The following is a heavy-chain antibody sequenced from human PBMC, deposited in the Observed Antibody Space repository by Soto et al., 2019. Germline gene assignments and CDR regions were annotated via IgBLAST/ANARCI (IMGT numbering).Heavy chain of an antibody. D-gene: IGHD3-22*01. V-gene: IGHV1-46*01. CDR1: GYTFTRYY. J-gene: IGHJ4*02. CDR3: ARIRFADDYYDSSGYSDY. Sequence: GASVNGSRKAFGYTFTRYYMHWVRLTPGKGLEWMGIINPDGGTTSYSQKFQGRVTMTRDTSTSTVYMEVSSLRSEDTAVYYCARIRFADDYYDSSGYSDYWGQGTLVTVSS. CDR2: INPDGGTT.